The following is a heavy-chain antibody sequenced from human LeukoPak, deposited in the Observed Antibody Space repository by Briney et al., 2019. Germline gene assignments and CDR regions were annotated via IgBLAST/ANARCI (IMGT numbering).Heavy chain of an antibody. D-gene: IGHD2-2*02. CDR2: ISTYNGNT. J-gene: IGHJ5*02. CDR3: ARGFRCISTTCYTNWFGP. Sequence: ASVKVSCKASGGTFISYAISWVRQAPGQGLEWMGWISTYNGNTKYAQNLQGRVTMTTDTSTSTTYMELRGLKSDDTAVYYCARGFRCISTTCYTNWFGPWGQGTLVTVSS. CDR1: GGTFISYA. V-gene: IGHV1-18*01.